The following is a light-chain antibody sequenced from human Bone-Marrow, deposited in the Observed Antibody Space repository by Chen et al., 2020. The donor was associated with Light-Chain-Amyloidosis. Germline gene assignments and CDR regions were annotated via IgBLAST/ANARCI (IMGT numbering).Light chain of an antibody. CDR1: DLPRKY. CDR2: RDT. V-gene: IGLV3-25*03. CDR3: QSAASRGTYEVI. Sequence: SYELTQPPSVSVSPGQKARITCSGDDLPRKYAYWYQQKPGQAPVRVIHRDTEWPSGISERFSGASSGKTATLTISRVQTEDEADYHCQSAASRGTYEVIFGGGTKLTVL. J-gene: IGLJ2*01.